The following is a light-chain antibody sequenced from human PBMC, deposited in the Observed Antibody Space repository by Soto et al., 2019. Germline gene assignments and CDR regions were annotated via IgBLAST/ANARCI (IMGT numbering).Light chain of an antibody. CDR1: QSVSSSY. CDR2: GAS. V-gene: IGKV3-20*01. J-gene: IGKJ4*01. Sequence: EIVLPQSPGTLSLSPVESATLSCRASQSVSSSYLAWYQQKPGQATRLLIYGASSRATGIPDRFSGSGSGTDFTLTISSLEPEDCAVYDCQQYGSSPLTCGGGTKVDIK. CDR3: QQYGSSPLT.